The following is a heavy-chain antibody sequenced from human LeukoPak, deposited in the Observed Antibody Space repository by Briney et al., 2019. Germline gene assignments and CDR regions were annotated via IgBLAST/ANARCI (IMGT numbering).Heavy chain of an antibody. Sequence: SETLSLTCTVSGASISSSSYYWGWIRQPPGKGREWIGSIYYSGSTYYNPSLKSRVTISVDTSKNQFSLNLSSVTAADTAVYYCARVTISWYGGSAFDIWGQGTMVTVSS. CDR3: ARVTISWYGGSAFDI. CDR2: IYYSGST. CDR1: GASISSSSYY. J-gene: IGHJ3*02. V-gene: IGHV4-39*07. D-gene: IGHD6-13*01.